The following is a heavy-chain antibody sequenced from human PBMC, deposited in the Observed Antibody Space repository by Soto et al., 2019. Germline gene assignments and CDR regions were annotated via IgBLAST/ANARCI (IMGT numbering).Heavy chain of an antibody. CDR3: ARLKIRRYYGSGSYYGMDV. V-gene: IGHV4-34*01. D-gene: IGHD3-10*01. J-gene: IGHJ6*02. CDR2: INHSGST. CDR1: GGSFSGYY. Sequence: SETLSLTCAVYGGSFSGYYWSWIRQPPGKGLEWIGEINHSGSTNYNPSLKSRVTISVDTSKNQFSLKLSSVTAADTAVYYCARLKIRRYYGSGSYYGMDVWGQGTTVTVSS.